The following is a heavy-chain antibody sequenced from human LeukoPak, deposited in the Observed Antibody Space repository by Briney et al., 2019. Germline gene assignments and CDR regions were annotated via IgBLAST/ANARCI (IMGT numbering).Heavy chain of an antibody. V-gene: IGHV3-21*01. J-gene: IGHJ6*03. CDR2: ISSSSSYI. D-gene: IGHD1-26*01. CDR1: GFTFNTYA. Sequence: GGSLRLSCAASGFTFNTYAMSWVRQAPGKGLERVSSISSSSSYIYYADSVKGRFTISRDNAKNSLFLQMNSLRAEDTAVYFCARATWDPNYYYYMDVWGKGTTVTISS. CDR3: ARATWDPNYYYYMDV.